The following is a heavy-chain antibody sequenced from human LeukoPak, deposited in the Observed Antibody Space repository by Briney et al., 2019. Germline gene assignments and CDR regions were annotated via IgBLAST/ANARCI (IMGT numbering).Heavy chain of an antibody. V-gene: IGHV3-53*01. J-gene: IGHJ4*02. CDR3: TRHGYSSSHIDY. Sequence: GGSLRLSCAASGFTVGSNYMTWVRQAPGKGLEWVSVIYSGGTTYYADSVKGRFTISRDNSKNTLYLQMNSLRAEDTAVYYCTRHGYSSSHIDYWGQGTLVTVSS. CDR2: IYSGGTT. CDR1: GFTVGSNY. D-gene: IGHD6-13*01.